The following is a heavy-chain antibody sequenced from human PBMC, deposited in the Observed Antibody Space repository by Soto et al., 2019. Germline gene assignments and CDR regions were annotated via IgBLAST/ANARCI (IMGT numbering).Heavy chain of an antibody. D-gene: IGHD2-2*01. CDR2: INSGGST. V-gene: IGHV3-53*01. CDR3: AREVFCSSSSCQVRYGMDV. Sequence: HPGGSLRLSCAPSGFTVSSHYMSWVRQAPGKGLEWVSVINSGGSTYYADSVKGRFTISRDHSRNTLYLQMNSLRVEDTAVYHCAREVFCSSSSCQVRYGMDVWGQGTTVTVSS. CDR1: GFTVSSHY. J-gene: IGHJ6*02.